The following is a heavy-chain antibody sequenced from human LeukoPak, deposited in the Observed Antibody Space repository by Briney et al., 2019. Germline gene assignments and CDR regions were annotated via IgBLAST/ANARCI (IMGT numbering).Heavy chain of an antibody. CDR2: IWYDGSNK. CDR3: ARDHSSGWYSDYFDY. Sequence: PGRSLRLCCAASGFTFSSYGMRWVRQAPGKGLEWVAVIWYDGSNKYYADSVKGRFTISRDNSKNTLYLQMNSLRAEDTAVYYCARDHSSGWYSDYFDYWGQGTLVTVSS. CDR1: GFTFSSYG. J-gene: IGHJ4*02. V-gene: IGHV3-33*01. D-gene: IGHD6-19*01.